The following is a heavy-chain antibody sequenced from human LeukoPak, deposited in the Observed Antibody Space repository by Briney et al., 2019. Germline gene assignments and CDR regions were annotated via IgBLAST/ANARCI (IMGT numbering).Heavy chain of an antibody. Sequence: SETLSLTCAVSGGSINNNYWSWIRQPPGQGLEWIGHIHYSGSTNYNPSLRGRVTISIDTSKNQFFLRLTSVTSADTAVYYCVKDTNGPVGWFDPWGQGTLVTVSS. CDR3: VKDTNGPVGWFDP. V-gene: IGHV4-59*01. CDR1: GGSINNNY. J-gene: IGHJ5*02. CDR2: IHYSGST. D-gene: IGHD2-8*01.